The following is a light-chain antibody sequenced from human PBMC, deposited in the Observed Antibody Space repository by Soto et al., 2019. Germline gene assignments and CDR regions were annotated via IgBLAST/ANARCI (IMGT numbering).Light chain of an antibody. CDR1: SSNIGSNS. J-gene: IGLJ1*01. CDR2: RND. V-gene: IGLV1-47*01. Sequence: QSVLTQPPSASGTPGQRVTISCSGSSSNIGSNSVNWYQQLPGTAPKLLIYRNDQRPSGVPDRFSGSKSGTSASLAISGLRSEEEADYSCAAWDDPLGGTYVFGNG. CDR3: AAWDDPLGGTYV.